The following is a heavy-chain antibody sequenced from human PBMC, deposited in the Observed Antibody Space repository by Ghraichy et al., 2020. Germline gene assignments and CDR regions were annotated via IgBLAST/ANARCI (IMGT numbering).Heavy chain of an antibody. D-gene: IGHD3-3*01. CDR3: ARGGSAVRSGGHNDAFDI. J-gene: IGHJ3*02. CDR2: IYSGGST. V-gene: IGHV3-53*01. CDR1: GFTVSSNY. Sequence: GGSLRLSCAASGFTVSSNYMSWVRQAPGKGLEWVSVIYSGGSTYYADSVKGRFTISRDNSKNTLYLQMNSLRAEDTAVYYCARGGSAVRSGGHNDAFDIWGQGTMVTVSS.